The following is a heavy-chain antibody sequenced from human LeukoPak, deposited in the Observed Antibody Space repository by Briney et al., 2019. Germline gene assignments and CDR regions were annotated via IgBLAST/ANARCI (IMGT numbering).Heavy chain of an antibody. D-gene: IGHD3-10*01. CDR2: ISAYNGNT. CDR3: ARDRANYYGSGRVFDY. J-gene: IGHJ4*02. V-gene: IGHV1-18*01. CDR1: GYTFTSYG. Sequence: GASVKVSCKASGYTFTSYGISWVRQAPGQGLEWMGWISAYNGNTNYAQKLQGRVTMTTDTSTSTAYMELRSLRSDDTAVYYCARDRANYYGSGRVFDYWGQGTLVTVSS.